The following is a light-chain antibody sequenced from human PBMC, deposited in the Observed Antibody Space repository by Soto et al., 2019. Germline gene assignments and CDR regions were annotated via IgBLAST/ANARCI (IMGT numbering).Light chain of an antibody. CDR3: QQYRT. V-gene: IGKV1-5*01. Sequence: DIHMTQSPSTLSASVGYRFTITCRASQSISSWLAWYQQKPGKAPKLLIYDASSLESGVPSRFSGSASGTEFTLTISSLQHDDFATYYCQQYRTFGQGTKVDI. CDR1: QSISSW. J-gene: IGKJ2*01. CDR2: DAS.